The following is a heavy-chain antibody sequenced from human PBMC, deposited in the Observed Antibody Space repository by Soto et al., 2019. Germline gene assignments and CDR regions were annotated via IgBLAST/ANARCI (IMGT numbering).Heavy chain of an antibody. CDR2: IYATGST. V-gene: IGHV4-28*03. CDR3: VRDGTKNLRDRFDL. Sequence: TCTAARYSISSGYGWACIRRPPEKGLEWIGRIYATGSTDYNPSLKSRITMSVDMSKKQFSLTLRSVTAADTAIYYCVRDGTKNLRDRFDLWVRGILVTVSS. J-gene: IGHJ5*02. CDR1: RYSISSGYG. D-gene: IGHD1-1*01.